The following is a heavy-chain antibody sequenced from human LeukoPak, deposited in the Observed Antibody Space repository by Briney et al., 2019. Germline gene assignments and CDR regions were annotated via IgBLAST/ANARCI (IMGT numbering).Heavy chain of an antibody. Sequence: GESLKISCKGSGYSFTSYWIGWVRPMPGKGLEWMGIIYPGDSDTRYSPSFQGQVTISADKSISTAYLQWSSLKASDTAMYYCARQSITMVRGVPNIDYWGQGTLVTVSS. CDR1: GYSFTSYW. V-gene: IGHV5-51*01. D-gene: IGHD3-10*01. CDR3: ARQSITMVRGVPNIDY. J-gene: IGHJ4*02. CDR2: IYPGDSDT.